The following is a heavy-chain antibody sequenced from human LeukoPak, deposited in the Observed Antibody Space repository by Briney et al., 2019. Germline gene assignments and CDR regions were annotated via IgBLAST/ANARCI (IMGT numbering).Heavy chain of an antibody. Sequence: GGSLRLSCAASGFTFSNFAMNWVRQAPGKGLEWVSAISAGGTFYADFVKGRFTISRDNSKNTLYLQMNSLRAADTAIYYCAKNGDRGAYCTGGTCYLYFYYYMDVWGKGTTVTI. J-gene: IGHJ6*03. CDR1: GFTFSNFA. D-gene: IGHD2-15*01. V-gene: IGHV3-23*01. CDR3: AKNGDRGAYCTGGTCYLYFYYYMDV. CDR2: ISAGGT.